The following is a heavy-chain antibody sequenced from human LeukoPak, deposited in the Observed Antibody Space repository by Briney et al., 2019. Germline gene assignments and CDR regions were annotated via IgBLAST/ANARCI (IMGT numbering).Heavy chain of an antibody. Sequence: AALKVSCKASGYTFTGYYIHWVRQAPGQGLEWMGWINPNSGDINYAQKFQGRVTMTRDTSITTAYMELSSLRSDDTAVYYCARERDTARFDYWGQGTLVTVS. CDR3: ARERDTARFDY. D-gene: IGHD5-18*01. CDR2: INPNSGDI. V-gene: IGHV1-2*02. J-gene: IGHJ4*02. CDR1: GYTFTGYY.